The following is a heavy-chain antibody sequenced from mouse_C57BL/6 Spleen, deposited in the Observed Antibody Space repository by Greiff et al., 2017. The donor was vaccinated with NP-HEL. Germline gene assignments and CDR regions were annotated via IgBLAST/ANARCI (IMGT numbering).Heavy chain of an antibody. D-gene: IGHD1-1*01. Sequence: EVKLMESGGGLVQPGGSLKLSCAASGFTFSDYGMAWVRQAPRKGPEWVAFISTLAYSIYYADTVTGRFTISRENAKNTLYLEMSSLRSEDTAMYYCARQYYGSRGWYFDVWGTGTTVTVSS. V-gene: IGHV5-15*01. J-gene: IGHJ1*03. CDR2: ISTLAYSI. CDR1: GFTFSDYG. CDR3: ARQYYGSRGWYFDV.